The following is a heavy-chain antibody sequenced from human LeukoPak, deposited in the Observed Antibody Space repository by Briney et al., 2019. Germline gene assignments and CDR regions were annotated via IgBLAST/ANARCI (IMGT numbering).Heavy chain of an antibody. V-gene: IGHV1-2*06. D-gene: IGHD1-26*01. J-gene: IGHJ4*02. Sequence: GASVKVSCKASGYTFTGYYMHWVRQAPGQGLEWMGRINPNSGGTNYAQKFQGRVTMTRDTSISTAYMELSRLRSDDTAVYYCARWISGSYYLLGWGQGTLVTVSS. CDR3: ARWISGSYYLLG. CDR2: INPNSGGT. CDR1: GYTFTGYY.